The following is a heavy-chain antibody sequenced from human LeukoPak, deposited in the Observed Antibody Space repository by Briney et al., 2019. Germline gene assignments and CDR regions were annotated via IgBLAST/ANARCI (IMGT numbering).Heavy chain of an antibody. CDR1: GFTFSSYG. CDR3: AKDPTQQLARARTHHDY. D-gene: IGHD6-13*01. V-gene: IGHV3-30*02. CDR2: IRYDGSNK. Sequence: GGSLRLSCAPSGFTFSSYGMHWVRQAPGKGLEWVAFIRYDGSNKYYADSVKGRFTISRDNSKNTLYLQMNSLRAEDTAVYYCAKDPTQQLARARTHHDYWGQGTLVTVSS. J-gene: IGHJ4*02.